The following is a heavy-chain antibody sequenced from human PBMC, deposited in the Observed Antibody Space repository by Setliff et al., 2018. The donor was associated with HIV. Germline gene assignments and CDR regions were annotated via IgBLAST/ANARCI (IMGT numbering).Heavy chain of an antibody. J-gene: IGHJ4*02. D-gene: IGHD1-1*01. CDR1: GYSIRSGYY. V-gene: IGHV4-38-2*01. CDR2: MFRTGTS. Sequence: SETLSLTCAVSGYSIRSGYYWGWIRQSPGEGLEWIGTMFRTGTSYYNPSLTSRVTISQDTSKSQFSLELTSVTAADTAVYYCATVDGTRYLDYWGQGKLVTVSS. CDR3: ATVDGTRYLDY.